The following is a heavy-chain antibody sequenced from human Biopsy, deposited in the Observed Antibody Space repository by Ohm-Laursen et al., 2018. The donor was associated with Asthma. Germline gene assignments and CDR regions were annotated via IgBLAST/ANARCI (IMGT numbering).Heavy chain of an antibody. CDR1: GYTVTRYA. CDR2: MNPNSGNT. CDR3: TRWSLRVRDTPNDY. D-gene: IGHD3-16*01. V-gene: IGHV1-8*01. J-gene: IGHJ4*02. Sequence: SVKVSCKASGYTVTRYAINWVRQAPGQGLEWMGWMNPNSGNTGYPQNFQGRVTMTRDTSISTAYIELSSLRPEDTAVYYCTRWSLRVRDTPNDYWGQGTLVTVSS.